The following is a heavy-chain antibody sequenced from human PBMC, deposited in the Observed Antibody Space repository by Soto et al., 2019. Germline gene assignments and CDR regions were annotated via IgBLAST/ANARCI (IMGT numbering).Heavy chain of an antibody. CDR3: ARDLRYYDSSGYYGAVWFDP. V-gene: IGHV4-61*01. CDR2: IYYSGST. J-gene: IGHJ5*02. CDR1: GGSVSSGSYY. D-gene: IGHD3-22*01. Sequence: QVQLQESGPGLVKPSETLSLTCTVSGGSVSSGSYYWSWIRQPPGKGLEWIGYIYYSGSTNYNPSLKSRVTISVDTSKSQFSVKLSSVTAADTAVYYCARDLRYYDSSGYYGAVWFDPWGQGTLVTVSS.